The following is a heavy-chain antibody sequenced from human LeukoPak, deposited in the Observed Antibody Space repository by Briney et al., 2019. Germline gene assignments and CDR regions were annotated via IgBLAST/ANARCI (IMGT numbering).Heavy chain of an antibody. V-gene: IGHV4-61*02. CDR1: GGSISSGSYS. CDR2: IYTSGST. D-gene: IGHD3-3*01. CDR3: ARDSITISNWFDP. Sequence: SETLSLTCTVSGGSISSGSYSWSWIRQPAGKGLEWIGRIYTSGSTNYNPSLKSRVTISVDTSKNQFSLKLSSVTAADTAVYYCARDSITISNWFDPWGQGTLVTVSS. J-gene: IGHJ5*02.